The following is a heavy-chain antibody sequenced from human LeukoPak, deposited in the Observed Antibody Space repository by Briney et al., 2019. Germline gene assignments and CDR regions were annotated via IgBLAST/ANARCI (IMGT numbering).Heavy chain of an antibody. CDR3: AVVVAATGGVGWFDP. V-gene: IGHV3-23*01. D-gene: IGHD2-15*01. CDR1: GFTFSSYA. Sequence: EGSLRLSCAASGFTFSSYAMSWVRQAPGKGLEWVSAISGSGGSTYYADSVKGRFTISRDNSKNTLYLQMNSLRAEDTAVYYCAVVVAATGGVGWFDPWGQGTLVTVSS. J-gene: IGHJ5*02. CDR2: ISGSGGST.